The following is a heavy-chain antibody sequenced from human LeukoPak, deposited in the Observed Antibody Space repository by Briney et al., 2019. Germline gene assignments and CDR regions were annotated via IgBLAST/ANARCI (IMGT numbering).Heavy chain of an antibody. CDR2: IGSSGTTI. Sequence: PGGSLRLSCAVSGFTFSIYEMNWVRQAPGKGPEWVSNIGSSGTTIYYADSVKGRFTISRDNARNSLYLQMNSLRVEDTAVYYCALLAVASDFDYWGPGALVTVSS. CDR1: GFTFSIYE. V-gene: IGHV3-48*03. J-gene: IGHJ4*02. CDR3: ALLAVASDFDY. D-gene: IGHD6-19*01.